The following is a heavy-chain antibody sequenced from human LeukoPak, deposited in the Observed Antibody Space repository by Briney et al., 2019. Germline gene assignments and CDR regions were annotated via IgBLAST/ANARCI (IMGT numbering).Heavy chain of an antibody. V-gene: IGHV3-30*04. Sequence: GGSLRLSCAASGFTFNNYAMSWVRQAPGKGLEWVTVISFDGTNKHYADSVKGRFTISEDNSKNTLYLQMNSLRSEDTAVYYCARSPGLLGANFFDYWGQGTLVTVSS. D-gene: IGHD1-26*01. CDR2: ISFDGTNK. J-gene: IGHJ4*02. CDR3: ARSPGLLGANFFDY. CDR1: GFTFNNYA.